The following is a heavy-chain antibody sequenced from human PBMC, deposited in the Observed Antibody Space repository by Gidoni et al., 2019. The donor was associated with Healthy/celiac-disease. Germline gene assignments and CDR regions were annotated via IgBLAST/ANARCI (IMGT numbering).Heavy chain of an antibody. D-gene: IGHD3-3*01. J-gene: IGHJ4*02. CDR2: IKQDGSEK. Sequence: EVQLVESGGGLVQPGGSLRLSCAASGFTFSSYWMSWVRQAPGKGLEWVANIKQDGSEKYYVDSVKGRFTISRDNAKNSLYLQMNSLRAEDTAVYYCASVAGTYYDFWSGGFDYWGQVTLVTVSS. V-gene: IGHV3-7*05. CDR3: ASVAGTYYDFWSGGFDY. CDR1: GFTFSSYW.